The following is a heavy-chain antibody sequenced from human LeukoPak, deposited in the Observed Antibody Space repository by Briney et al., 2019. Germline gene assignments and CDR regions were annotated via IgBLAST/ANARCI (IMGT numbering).Heavy chain of an antibody. CDR2: MNPNSGNT. J-gene: IGHJ3*02. CDR3: AGGYSYANDAFDI. V-gene: IGHV1-8*01. Sequence: ASVEVSCKASGYTFTSYDINWVRQATGQGLEWMGWMNPNSGNTGYAQKFQGRVTMTRNTSISTAYMELSSLRSEDTAVYYCAGGYSYANDAFDIWGQGTMVTVSS. D-gene: IGHD5-18*01. CDR1: GYTFTSYD.